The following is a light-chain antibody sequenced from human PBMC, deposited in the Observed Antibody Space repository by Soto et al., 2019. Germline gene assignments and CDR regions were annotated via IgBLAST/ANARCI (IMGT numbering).Light chain of an antibody. CDR3: QQYGSSPRT. V-gene: IGKV3-20*01. J-gene: IGKJ1*01. Sequence: ETLLTHSPATLSVSPLERASLXLRASQSVNNNLAWYQQKLGQAPRVLIYGASTRATGIPARFSGSGSGTDFTLTISRLEPEDFAVYYCQQYGSSPRTFGQGTKVDIK. CDR1: QSVNNN. CDR2: GAS.